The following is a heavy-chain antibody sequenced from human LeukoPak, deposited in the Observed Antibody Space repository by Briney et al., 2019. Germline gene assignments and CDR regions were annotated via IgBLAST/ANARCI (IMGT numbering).Heavy chain of an antibody. V-gene: IGHV3-48*03. CDR3: ARVAYDFWTHYYYYMDV. CDR1: GFTFSSYE. J-gene: IGHJ6*03. Sequence: PGGSLRLSCAASGFTFSSYEMHWVRQAPGKGLEWVSYISSSDSTIYYADSVKGRFTISRDNAKNTLYLQMNSLRAEDTAVYYCARVAYDFWTHYYYYMDVWGKGTTVTVSS. CDR2: ISSSDSTI. D-gene: IGHD3-3*01.